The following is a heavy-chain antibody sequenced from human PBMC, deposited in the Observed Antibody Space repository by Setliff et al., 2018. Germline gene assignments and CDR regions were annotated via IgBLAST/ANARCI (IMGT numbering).Heavy chain of an antibody. V-gene: IGHV3-30*02. Sequence: GSLRLSCAGSKFTFSSYGMHWGRQVPGRGLEWLAYIQYDGSVQYYADSAKGRFTISRDNSKNTLFLQISSLRSDDTGVYFCAKDFAGHFYGSGAYRNYGVDVWGQGTTVTVSS. CDR2: IQYDGSVQ. J-gene: IGHJ6*02. D-gene: IGHD3-10*01. CDR3: AKDFAGHFYGSGAYRNYGVDV. CDR1: KFTFSSYG.